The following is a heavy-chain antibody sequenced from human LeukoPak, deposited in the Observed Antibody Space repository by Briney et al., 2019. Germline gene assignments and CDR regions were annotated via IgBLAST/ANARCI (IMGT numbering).Heavy chain of an antibody. J-gene: IGHJ6*02. CDR3: AKDRGWSQLPHYYYYGMDV. Sequence: GGSLRLSCAASGFTFSSYAMSWVRQAPGKGREWVSAISGSGGSTYYADSVKGRFTISRDNSKNTLYLQMNSLRAEDTAVYYCAKDRGWSQLPHYYYYGMDVWGQGTTVTVSS. CDR1: GFTFSSYA. D-gene: IGHD2-15*01. V-gene: IGHV3-23*01. CDR2: ISGSGGST.